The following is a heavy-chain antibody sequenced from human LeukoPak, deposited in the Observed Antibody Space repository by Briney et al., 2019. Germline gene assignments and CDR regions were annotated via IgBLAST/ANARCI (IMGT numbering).Heavy chain of an antibody. V-gene: IGHV1-69*13. J-gene: IGHJ4*02. CDR2: IIPIFGTA. D-gene: IGHD3-9*01. CDR1: GGTFSSYA. Sequence: GASVKVSCKASGGTFSSYAISWVRQAPGQGLEWMGGIIPIFGTANYAQKFQGRVTITADESTSTAYMELSSLRSEDTAVYYCARAGDYAISADDYWGQGTLVTVSS. CDR3: ARAGDYAISADDY.